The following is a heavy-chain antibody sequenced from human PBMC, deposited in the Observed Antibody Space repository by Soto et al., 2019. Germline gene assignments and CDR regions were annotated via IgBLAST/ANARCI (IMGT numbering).Heavy chain of an antibody. V-gene: IGHV1-69*01. CDR2: IFPIFVTA. Sequence: QVQLVQSGAEVKKPGSSVKFSCKASGGTFSSYAISWVRQAPGQGLEWRGGIFPIFVTANYAHKFQGRVTITADESTSTAYMELSSLRSEDTAVYYCARDLVDYYDSRWSIPFDYWGQGTLVTVAS. CDR3: ARDLVDYYDSRWSIPFDY. CDR1: GGTFSSYA. J-gene: IGHJ4*02. D-gene: IGHD3-22*01.